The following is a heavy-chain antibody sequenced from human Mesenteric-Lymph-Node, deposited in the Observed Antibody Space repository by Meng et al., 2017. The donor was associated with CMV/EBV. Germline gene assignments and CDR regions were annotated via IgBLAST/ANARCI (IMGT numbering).Heavy chain of an antibody. V-gene: IGHV1-24*01. J-gene: IGHJ4*02. CDR1: GYTLTELS. D-gene: IGHD3-10*01. CDR3: ATDGSGSYYFDY. Sequence: KGSGYTLTELSMHWVRQAPGKGLEWMGGFDPEDGETIYAQKFQGRVTMTEDTSTDTAYMELSSLRSEDTAVYYCATDGSGSYYFDYWGQGTLVTVSS. CDR2: FDPEDGET.